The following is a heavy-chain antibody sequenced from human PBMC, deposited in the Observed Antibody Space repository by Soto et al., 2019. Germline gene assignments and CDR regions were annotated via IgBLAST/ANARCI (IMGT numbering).Heavy chain of an antibody. CDR2: ISGSGGST. V-gene: IGHV3-23*01. CDR3: AKTGSGQLVWYYYYMDV. D-gene: IGHD6-13*01. CDR1: GFTFSSYA. Sequence: GGSLRLSCAASGFTFSSYAMSWVRQAPGKGLEWVSAISGSGGSTYYADSVKGRFTITSDNSKNTLYLQMNSLRAEDTTVYYCAKTGSGQLVWYYYYMDVWGKGTTVTVSS. J-gene: IGHJ6*03.